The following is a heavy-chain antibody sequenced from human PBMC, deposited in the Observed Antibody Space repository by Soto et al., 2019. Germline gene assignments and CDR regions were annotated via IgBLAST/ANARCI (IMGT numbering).Heavy chain of an antibody. V-gene: IGHV3-23*01. D-gene: IGHD3-3*01. J-gene: IGHJ5*02. CDR1: GLTFSSYA. Sequence: EVQLLESGGGLVQPGGSLRLSCAVSGLTFSSYAMTWVRQAPGKGLEWVSGISGSGGSTYYADSVKGRFTISRDNAKNTLHLQMNSLRVEDTAVYYCAKVGTDCRSGHYSWFDPWGQGTLVTVSS. CDR3: AKVGTDCRSGHYSWFDP. CDR2: ISGSGGST.